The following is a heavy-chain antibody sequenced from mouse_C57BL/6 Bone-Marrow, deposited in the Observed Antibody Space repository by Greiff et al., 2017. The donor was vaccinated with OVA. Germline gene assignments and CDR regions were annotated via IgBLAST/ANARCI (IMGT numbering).Heavy chain of an antibody. J-gene: IGHJ2*01. CDR2: IHPNSGST. CDR3: ARLGKLGLGDY. V-gene: IGHV1-64*01. CDR1: GYTFTSYW. Sequence: QVQLQQPGAELVKPGASVKLSCKASGYTFTSYWMHWVKQRPGQGLEWIGMIHPNSGSTNYNEKFKSKATLTVDKSSSTAYMQLSSLTSEDSAVYYCARLGKLGLGDYWGQGTTLTVSS. D-gene: IGHD4-1*01.